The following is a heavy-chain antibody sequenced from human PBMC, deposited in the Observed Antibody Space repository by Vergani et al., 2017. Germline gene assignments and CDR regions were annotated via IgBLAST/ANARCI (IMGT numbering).Heavy chain of an antibody. CDR1: GGTFSSYA. D-gene: IGHD5-12*01. V-gene: IGHV1-69*01. CDR2: IIPIFGTA. J-gene: IGHJ6*02. CDR3: AGLSGYSGYGSGNYYYGMDV. Sequence: QVQLVQSGAEVKKPGSSVKVSCKASGGTFSSYAISWVRQAPGQGLEWLGGIIPIFGTANYAQKFQGRVTIAADESTSTTYMELSSLRSEDPAVYYCAGLSGYSGYGSGNYYYGMDVWGQGTTVTVSS.